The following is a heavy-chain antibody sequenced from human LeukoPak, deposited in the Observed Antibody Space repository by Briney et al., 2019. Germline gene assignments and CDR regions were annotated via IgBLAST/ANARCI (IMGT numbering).Heavy chain of an antibody. J-gene: IGHJ4*02. D-gene: IGHD1-26*01. CDR3: ASRIVGTPDYFDY. CDR2: ISSSIIYI. Sequence: GALRLSCAASGFTFSSYSMNWVRQAPGKGLEWVSSISSSIIYIYYADSVKGRFTISRDNAKNSLYLQMNSLRAEDTAVYYCASRIVGTPDYFDYWGQGTLVTVSS. V-gene: IGHV3-21*01. CDR1: GFTFSSYS.